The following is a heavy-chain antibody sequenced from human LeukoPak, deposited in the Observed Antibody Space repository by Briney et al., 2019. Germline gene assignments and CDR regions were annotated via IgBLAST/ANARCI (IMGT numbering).Heavy chain of an antibody. V-gene: IGHV3-48*04. CDR2: ISSSGSTI. CDR3: ASSGDYGDYGLFDY. J-gene: IGHJ4*02. CDR1: GFTFSSYG. Sequence: GGSLRLSCAASGFTFSSYGMHWVRQAPGKGLEWVSYISSSGSTIYYADSVKGRFTISRDNAKNSLYLQMNSLRAEDTAVYYCASSGDYGDYGLFDYWGQGTLVTVSS. D-gene: IGHD4-17*01.